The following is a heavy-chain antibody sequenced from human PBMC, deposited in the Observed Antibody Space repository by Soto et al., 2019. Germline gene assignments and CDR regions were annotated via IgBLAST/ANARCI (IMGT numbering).Heavy chain of an antibody. D-gene: IGHD3-22*01. CDR1: GGTFSSYA. V-gene: IGHV1-69*06. J-gene: IGHJ6*02. CDR2: IIPIFGTA. CDR3: ARGGSSGRRHGMDV. Sequence: QVQLVQSGAEVKKPGSSVKVSCKAAGGTFSSYAISWVRQAPGQGLEWMGGIIPIFGTANYAQKFQGRVTITADKSTSTAYMELSSLRSEDTDVYYCARGGSSGRRHGMDVWGQGTTVTVSS.